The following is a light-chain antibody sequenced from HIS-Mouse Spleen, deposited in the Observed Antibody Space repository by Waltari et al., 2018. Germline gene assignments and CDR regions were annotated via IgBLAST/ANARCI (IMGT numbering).Light chain of an antibody. CDR1: RSDVGGHNY. Sequence: QSALTQPPSASGSPGQSVTISCTGTRSDVGGHNYRSWYQQHPGKAPKLMIYEVSKRPSGVPDRFSGSKSGNTASLTVSGLQAEDEADYYCSSYAGSNNYVFGTGTKVTVL. J-gene: IGLJ1*01. CDR3: SSYAGSNNYV. CDR2: EVS. V-gene: IGLV2-8*01.